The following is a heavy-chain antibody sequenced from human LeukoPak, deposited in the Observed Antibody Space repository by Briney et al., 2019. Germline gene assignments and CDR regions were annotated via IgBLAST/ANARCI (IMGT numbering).Heavy chain of an antibody. CDR1: GGSISSYY. CDR2: IYYSGST. D-gene: IGHD4-11*01. V-gene: IGHV4-59*08. Sequence: SETLSLTCTVSGGSISSYYWSWIRQPPGKGLEWIGYIYYSGSTNYNPSLKSRVTISVDTSKNQFSLKLSSVTAADTAVYYCARRPGGYSFDYWGQGTLVTVSS. J-gene: IGHJ4*02. CDR3: ARRPGGYSFDY.